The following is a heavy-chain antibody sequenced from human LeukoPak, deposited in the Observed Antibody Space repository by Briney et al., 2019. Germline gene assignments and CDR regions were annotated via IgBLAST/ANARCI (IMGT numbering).Heavy chain of an antibody. J-gene: IGHJ6*04. Sequence: GGSLRLSCAASGFTFSSYVMHWVRQAPGKVLEWVAFISNDGSNRYYADSVKGRFTISRDNSKNTLYLQMNSLRAEDTAVYYCARGALTKVWGRKKGTDVWGKGTTVTVSA. CDR2: ISNDGSNR. CDR3: ARGALTKVWGRKKGTDV. D-gene: IGHD3-16*01. CDR1: GFTFSSYV. V-gene: IGHV3-30*19.